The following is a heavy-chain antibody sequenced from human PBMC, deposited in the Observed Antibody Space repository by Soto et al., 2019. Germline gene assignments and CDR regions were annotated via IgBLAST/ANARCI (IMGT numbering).Heavy chain of an antibody. Sequence: SETLSLTCAVSGCSISSGGYSWSWMRQPPGKGLEWIGYIYHSGSTYYNPSLKSRVTISVDRSKNQFSLKLSSVTAADTAVYYCARVPDVWGQGTTVTSP. J-gene: IGHJ6*02. CDR2: IYHSGST. CDR3: ARVPDV. CDR1: GCSISSGGYS. V-gene: IGHV4-30-2*01.